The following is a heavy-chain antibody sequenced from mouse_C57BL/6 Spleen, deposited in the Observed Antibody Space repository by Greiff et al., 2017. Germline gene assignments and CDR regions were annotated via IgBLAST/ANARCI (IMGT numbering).Heavy chain of an antibody. V-gene: IGHV1-64*01. CDR2: IHPNSGST. D-gene: IGHD1-1*01. Sequence: QVQLQQPGAELVKPGASVKLSCKASGYTFTSYWMHWVKQRPGQGLEWIGMIHPNSGSTNYNEKFKSKATLTVDKSSSTAYMQLSSLTSEDSAVYYCARRDYGSSYGYYAMDYWGQGTSVTVSS. CDR1: GYTFTSYW. J-gene: IGHJ4*01. CDR3: ARRDYGSSYGYYAMDY.